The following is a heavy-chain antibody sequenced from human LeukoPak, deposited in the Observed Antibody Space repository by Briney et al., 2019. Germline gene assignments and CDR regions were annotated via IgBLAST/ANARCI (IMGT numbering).Heavy chain of an antibody. D-gene: IGHD3-22*01. CDR2: IGDEGIHK. CDR1: GFIFSRHS. V-gene: IGHV3-30*04. Sequence: GRSLRLSCTTSGFIFSRHSMHWVRQAPGKGLEGVAVIGDEGIHKYYADSVKGRFTISRDDSKNILYLQMDGLRAEDTGVYYCARDMIMGGPPDYLDYWGQGTLVTVSS. J-gene: IGHJ4*02. CDR3: ARDMIMGGPPDYLDY.